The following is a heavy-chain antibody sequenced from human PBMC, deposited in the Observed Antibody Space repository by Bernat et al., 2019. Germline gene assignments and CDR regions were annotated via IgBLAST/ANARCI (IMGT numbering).Heavy chain of an antibody. Sequence: QVQLVESGGGVVQPGRSLRLSCAASGFTFSSYGMHWVRQAPGKGLEWVAFQRYDGGEEYHGDSVKGRFTISRDNSKNTLYLQMNSLRAEDTAVYYCARDLIAVRPGWFEPWGQGTLVTVSS. CDR2: QRYDGGEE. CDR3: ARDLIAVRPGWFEP. J-gene: IGHJ5*02. V-gene: IGHV3-33*01. D-gene: IGHD6-6*01. CDR1: GFTFSSYG.